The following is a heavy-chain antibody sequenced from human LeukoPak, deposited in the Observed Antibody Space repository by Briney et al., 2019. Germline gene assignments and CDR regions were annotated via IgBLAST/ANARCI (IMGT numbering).Heavy chain of an antibody. CDR1: GYTFTSYG. Sequence: ASVKVSCKASGYTFTSYGISWVRQAPGQGLQWMGWISAYNGNTNYAQKLQGRVTMTTDTSTSTAYMELRSLRSDDTAVYYCAREKYSGSYYDAFDIWGQGTVVTVSS. CDR2: ISAYNGNT. V-gene: IGHV1-18*01. CDR3: AREKYSGSYYDAFDI. J-gene: IGHJ3*02. D-gene: IGHD1-26*01.